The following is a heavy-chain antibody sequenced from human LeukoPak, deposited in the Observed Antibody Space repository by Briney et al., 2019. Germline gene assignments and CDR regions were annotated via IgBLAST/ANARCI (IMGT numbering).Heavy chain of an antibody. Sequence: SETLSLTCTVSGYSISSGYYWGWIRQPPGKGLEWIGSIYHSGSTYYNPSLKSRVTITVDTSKNQFSLKLSSVTAADTAVYYCARDLGDAYAFDIWGQGTMVTVSS. CDR1: GYSISSGYY. CDR3: ARDLGDAYAFDI. V-gene: IGHV4-38-2*02. CDR2: IYHSGST. D-gene: IGHD4-17*01. J-gene: IGHJ3*02.